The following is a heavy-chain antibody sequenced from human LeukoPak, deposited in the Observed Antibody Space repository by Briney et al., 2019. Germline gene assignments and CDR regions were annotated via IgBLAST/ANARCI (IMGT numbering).Heavy chain of an antibody. J-gene: IGHJ3*02. V-gene: IGHV4-34*01. Sequence: PSETLSFTCAVYGGSFSGYYWSWIRQPPGKGLEWIGEINHSGSTNYNPSLKSRVTLSVDTSKNQFSLKLSSVTAADTAVYYCARERRWGAAFDIWGQGTMVTVSS. CDR2: INHSGST. D-gene: IGHD4-23*01. CDR3: ARERRWGAAFDI. CDR1: GGSFSGYY.